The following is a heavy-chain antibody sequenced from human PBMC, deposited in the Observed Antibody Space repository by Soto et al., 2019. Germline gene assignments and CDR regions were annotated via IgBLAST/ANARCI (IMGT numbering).Heavy chain of an antibody. J-gene: IGHJ4*02. CDR3: ARGKITGLFDY. Sequence: SETLSLTCAVYGGSFSGYYWTWIRQPPGTGLEWIGEINHSGSTNYNPSLKSRVTISVDTSKNQFSLKLTSVTAADTAVYYCARGKITGLFDYWGQGTLVNVSS. CDR2: INHSGST. D-gene: IGHD2-8*02. CDR1: GGSFSGYY. V-gene: IGHV4-34*01.